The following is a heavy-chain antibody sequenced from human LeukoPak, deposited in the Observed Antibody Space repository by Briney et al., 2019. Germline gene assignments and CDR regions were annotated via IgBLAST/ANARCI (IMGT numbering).Heavy chain of an antibody. D-gene: IGHD4-23*01. CDR3: ATPHYYGGNLGLIFAFDI. CDR1: VGTFSSYA. CDR2: IILVIGTA. J-gene: IGHJ3*02. Sequence: GAAVKVSCKASVGTFSSYAISRVRQAPGRGVGWVGGIILVIGTANYAHKVQGRVTITADESTSTAYIELSSLRSEDTAVYYCATPHYYGGNLGLIFAFDIWGQGTMVTVSS. V-gene: IGHV1-69*13.